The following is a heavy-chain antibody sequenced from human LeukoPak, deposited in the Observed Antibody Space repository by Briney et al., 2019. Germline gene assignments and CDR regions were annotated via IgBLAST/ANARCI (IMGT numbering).Heavy chain of an antibody. J-gene: IGHJ3*02. Sequence: GGSLRLSCAASGFTFGTYAMSWVRQAPGKGLEWVSGIRGSGGSTYYADSVKGRFTISRDNSKNTVYLQLNSLRAEDTAVYYCARRPLLGGAFAIWGHGTMATVSS. CDR3: ARRPLLGGAFAI. CDR2: IRGSGGST. CDR1: GFTFGTYA. V-gene: IGHV3-23*01. D-gene: IGHD2-15*01.